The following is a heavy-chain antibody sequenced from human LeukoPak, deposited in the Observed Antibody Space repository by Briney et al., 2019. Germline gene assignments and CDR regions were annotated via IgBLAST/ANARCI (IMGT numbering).Heavy chain of an antibody. D-gene: IGHD3-22*01. J-gene: IGHJ4*02. Sequence: SVKVSCKASGGTFSSYAISWVRQAPGQGLEWMGRIIPILGIANYAQKFQGRVTITADKSTSTAYMELSSLRSEDTAVYYCARAYYYDSSGQPFGYWGQGTLVTVSS. CDR1: GGTFSSYA. CDR3: ARAYYYDSSGQPFGY. V-gene: IGHV1-69*04. CDR2: IIPILGIA.